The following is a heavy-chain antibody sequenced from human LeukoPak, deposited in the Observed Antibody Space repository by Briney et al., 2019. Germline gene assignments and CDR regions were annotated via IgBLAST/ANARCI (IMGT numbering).Heavy chain of an antibody. Sequence: GGSLRLSCAASGFTFSSYSMNWVRQAPGKGLEWVSYISSSSSTIYYADSVKGRFTISRDNAKNSLYLRMNSLRAEDTAVYYCARAYSGYRGPTDYWGQGTLVTVSS. J-gene: IGHJ4*02. CDR1: GFTFSSYS. V-gene: IGHV3-48*04. CDR2: ISSSSSTI. D-gene: IGHD5-12*01. CDR3: ARAYSGYRGPTDY.